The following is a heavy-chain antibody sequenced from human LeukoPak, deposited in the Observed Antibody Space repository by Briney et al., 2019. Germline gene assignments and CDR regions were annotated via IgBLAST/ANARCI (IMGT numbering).Heavy chain of an antibody. Sequence: GGSLRLSCAASGXTFSSYAMSWVRQAPGKGLEWVSGISGSGGSTYYADSVKGRSTISRDNSKNTLYVQMNNVRAEDTAVYYCARRRDSYNAFDIWGQGTMVTVPS. V-gene: IGHV3-23*01. CDR1: GXTFSSYA. CDR3: ARRRDSYNAFDI. J-gene: IGHJ3*02. D-gene: IGHD3-10*01. CDR2: ISGSGGST.